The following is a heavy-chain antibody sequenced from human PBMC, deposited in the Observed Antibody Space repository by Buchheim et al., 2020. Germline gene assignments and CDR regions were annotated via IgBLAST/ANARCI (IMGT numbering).Heavy chain of an antibody. J-gene: IGHJ5*01. Sequence: QVQLQESGPGLVKPSGTLSLTCAVSGGSITSSHWWTWVRQPPGKGLEWIGEIYHTGSTNYRPSLASRVTILVDRYKNQLCLTLRSVTAADTGFYYCARDPSSSATFDSWGQGTL. CDR1: GGSITSSHW. CDR2: IYHTGST. CDR3: ARDPSSSATFDS. V-gene: IGHV4-4*02. D-gene: IGHD2-2*01.